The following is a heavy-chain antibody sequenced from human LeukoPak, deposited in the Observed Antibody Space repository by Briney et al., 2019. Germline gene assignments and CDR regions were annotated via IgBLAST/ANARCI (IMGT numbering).Heavy chain of an antibody. V-gene: IGHV3-30*03. J-gene: IGHJ4*02. CDR2: ISYDGSNK. Sequence: GSLRLSCAASGFTFSSYGMHWVRQAPGKGLEWVAVISYDGSNKYYADSVKGRFTISRDNSKNTLYLQMNSLRAEDTAVYYCARDLSYYFDYWGQGTLVTVSS. CDR1: GFTFSSYG. CDR3: ARDLSYYFDY.